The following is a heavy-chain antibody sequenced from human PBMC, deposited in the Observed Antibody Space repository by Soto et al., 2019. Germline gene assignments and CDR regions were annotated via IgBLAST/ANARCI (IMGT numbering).Heavy chain of an antibody. CDR1: GYIFTGYY. Sequence: ASVKVSCKASGYIFTGYYMHWVRQAPGQGLEWMGWINPNSGGTNYAQKFQGRVTMTRDTSISTAYMELSRLRSDDTAVYYCARDAAADCSSTSCYPNWLDPWGQGTLVTVSS. CDR3: ARDAAADCSSTSCYPNWLDP. V-gene: IGHV1-2*02. J-gene: IGHJ5*02. CDR2: INPNSGGT. D-gene: IGHD2-2*01.